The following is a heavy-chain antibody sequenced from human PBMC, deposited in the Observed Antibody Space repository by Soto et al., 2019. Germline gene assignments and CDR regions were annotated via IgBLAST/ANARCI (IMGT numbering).Heavy chain of an antibody. CDR2: ISWNSGSI. J-gene: IGHJ5*02. CDR3: AKDSVWFGELSEFWFGP. Sequence: EVQLVESGGGLVQPGRSLRLSCAASGFTFDDYAMHWVRQAPGKGLEWVSGISWNSGSIGYADSVKGRFTISRDNAKNSLYLQMTSLRAEDTALYYCAKDSVWFGELSEFWFGPWGQGTLVTVSS. V-gene: IGHV3-9*01. CDR1: GFTFDDYA. D-gene: IGHD3-10*01.